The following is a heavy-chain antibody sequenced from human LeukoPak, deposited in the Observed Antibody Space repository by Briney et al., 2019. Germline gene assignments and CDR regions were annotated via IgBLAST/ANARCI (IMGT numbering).Heavy chain of an antibody. Sequence: GGSLRLSCAASGFTFSSYATSWVRQAPGKGLEWVSAISGSGGSTYYADSVKGRFTISRDNSKNTLYLQMNSLRAEDTAVYYCAKDHYDILTGYYIPNWFDPWGQGTLVTVSS. CDR1: GFTFSSYA. V-gene: IGHV3-23*01. CDR3: AKDHYDILTGYYIPNWFDP. J-gene: IGHJ5*02. CDR2: ISGSGGST. D-gene: IGHD3-9*01.